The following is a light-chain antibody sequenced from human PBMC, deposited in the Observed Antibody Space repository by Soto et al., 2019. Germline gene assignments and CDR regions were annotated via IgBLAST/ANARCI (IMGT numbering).Light chain of an antibody. Sequence: IQMTQSPSSLSASVGDRVTILCRASHGIRDDLGWYQQKPGKAPKLLIYAASILQRGVPIRFSGSGSGTNFTLSITSLQPEDSARYYCLQYYGYPWTFGQGTKVEVK. CDR1: HGIRDD. J-gene: IGKJ1*01. V-gene: IGKV1-6*01. CDR2: AAS. CDR3: LQYYGYPWT.